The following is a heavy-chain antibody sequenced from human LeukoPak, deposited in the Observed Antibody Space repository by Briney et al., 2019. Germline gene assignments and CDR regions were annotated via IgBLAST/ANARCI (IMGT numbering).Heavy chain of an antibody. V-gene: IGHV3-23*01. CDR1: GFSFDICA. CDR2: IGGPTET. CDR3: AKDATPRNSIWDYFGK. D-gene: IGHD4-23*01. Sequence: GGSLRLSCVASGFSFDICAMSWVRQAPGKGPEWVSSIGGPTETFYADSVKGRFTVSRDNSQNTLYLQMNSLRAEDTAVYYCAKDATPRNSIWDYFGKWGQGALVTVST. J-gene: IGHJ4*02.